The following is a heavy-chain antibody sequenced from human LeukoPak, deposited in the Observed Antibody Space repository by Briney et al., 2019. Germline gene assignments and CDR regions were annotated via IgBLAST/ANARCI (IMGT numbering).Heavy chain of an antibody. J-gene: IGHJ4*02. CDR2: ISGSGGST. D-gene: IGHD3-10*01. CDR1: GFTFSSYA. Sequence: GALRLSCAASGFTFSSYAMSWVRQAPGKGLEWVSAISGSGGSTYYADSVKGRFTISRDNSKSTLYIQMNSLRAEDTAVYYCARAKPKNMVRGLIMRRESRYYFDYWGQGTLVTVSS. CDR3: ARAKPKNMVRGLIMRRESRYYFDY. V-gene: IGHV3-23*01.